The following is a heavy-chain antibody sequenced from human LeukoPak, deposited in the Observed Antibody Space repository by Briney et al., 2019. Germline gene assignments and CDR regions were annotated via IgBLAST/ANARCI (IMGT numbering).Heavy chain of an antibody. Sequence: SETLSLTWTVSGGSISSYYWSWIRQPPGKGLEWIGYIYYSGSTNYNPSLKSRVTISVDTSKNQFSLKLSSVTAADTAVYYCARLVAPSPYYYYGMDVWGQGTTVTVSS. V-gene: IGHV4-59*08. CDR2: IYYSGST. J-gene: IGHJ6*02. D-gene: IGHD2-21*01. CDR3: ARLVAPSPYYYYGMDV. CDR1: GGSISSYY.